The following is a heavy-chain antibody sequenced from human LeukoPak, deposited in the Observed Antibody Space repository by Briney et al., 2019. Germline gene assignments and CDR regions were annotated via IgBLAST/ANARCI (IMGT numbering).Heavy chain of an antibody. V-gene: IGHV1-18*01. CDR2: INVYSGKT. Sequence: ASVKVSCKASGYTFTSYGISWVRQVPGQGLGWMGWINVYSGKTNYAQRLQDRVTMTTDTSTSTAYMELGSLTSDDTAVYYCARSRYYYDSSAYSGLDYWGQGTLVTVSS. CDR3: ARSRYYYDSSAYSGLDY. CDR1: GYTFTSYG. D-gene: IGHD3-22*01. J-gene: IGHJ4*02.